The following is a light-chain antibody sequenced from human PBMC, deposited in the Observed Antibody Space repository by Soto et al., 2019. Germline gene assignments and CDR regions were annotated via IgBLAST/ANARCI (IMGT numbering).Light chain of an antibody. CDR1: QRVSSY. CDR2: DAS. J-gene: IGKJ1*01. V-gene: IGKV3-11*01. CDR3: QQRSNWPS. Sequence: EIVLTQSPATLSLSPGERATLSCRASQRVSSYLAWYQQKPGQAPRLLIYDASNRATGIPARFSGSGSGTDVTLTISSLEPEDFAVYYCQQRSNWPSFGQGTKVEIK.